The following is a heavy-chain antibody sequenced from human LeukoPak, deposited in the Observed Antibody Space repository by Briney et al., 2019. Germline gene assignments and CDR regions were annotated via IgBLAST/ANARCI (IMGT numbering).Heavy chain of an antibody. J-gene: IGHJ3*02. CDR2: IYSGGST. Sequence: TGGSLRLSCAASGFTVSSNYMSWVRQAPGKGLEWVSVIYSGGSTYYADSVKGRFTISRDNSKNTLYLQMNSLRAEDTAVYYCARVLSPITMIVVVHDAFDIWGQGTMVTVSS. V-gene: IGHV3-53*01. CDR3: ARVLSPITMIVVVHDAFDI. D-gene: IGHD3-22*01. CDR1: GFTVSSNY.